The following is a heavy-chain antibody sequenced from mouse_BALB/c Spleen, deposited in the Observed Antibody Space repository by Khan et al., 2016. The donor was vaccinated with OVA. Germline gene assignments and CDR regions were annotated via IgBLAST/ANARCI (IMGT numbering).Heavy chain of an antibody. CDR1: GFSLTDYG. CDR3: ARQPYYHYNVMDY. V-gene: IGHV2-6-1*01. D-gene: IGHD2-10*01. Sequence: QVQLKQSGPGLVAPSQSLSITCTISGFSLTDYGVHWVRQPPGKGLEWLVLMWSDGSTTYNSALKSRLTISKDNSKSQVFLKMNSRHTDDTAMYFCARQPYYHYNVMDYWGQGTSVTVSS. J-gene: IGHJ4*01. CDR2: MWSDGST.